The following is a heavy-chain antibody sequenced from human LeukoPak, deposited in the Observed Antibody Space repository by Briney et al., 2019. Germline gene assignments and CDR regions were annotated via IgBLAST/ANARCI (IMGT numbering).Heavy chain of an antibody. CDR3: ARESITIFGVVIPADY. V-gene: IGHV1-18*01. J-gene: IGHJ4*02. Sequence: ASVKVSCKASGYTFTSYGISWVRQAPGQGLEWMGWISAYNGNTNYAQKLQGRVTMTTDTSTSTAYMELRSLRSDDTAVYYCARESITIFGVVIPADYWGQGTLVTVSP. D-gene: IGHD3-3*01. CDR1: GYTFTSYG. CDR2: ISAYNGNT.